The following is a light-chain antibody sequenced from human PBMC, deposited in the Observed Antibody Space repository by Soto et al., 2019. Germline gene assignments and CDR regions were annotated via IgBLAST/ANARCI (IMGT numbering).Light chain of an antibody. V-gene: IGKV3-15*01. CDR2: GAS. J-gene: IGKJ1*01. CDR3: QQYNNWPPWT. Sequence: EIVMTQSPATLSVSPGESATLSCRASQSVSSNLAWYQQKPGQAPSLLIYGASIRATGIPARFSGSGSGTDFTLTISSLQSEDFAVYYCQQYNNWPPWTFGPGTEVEIK. CDR1: QSVSSN.